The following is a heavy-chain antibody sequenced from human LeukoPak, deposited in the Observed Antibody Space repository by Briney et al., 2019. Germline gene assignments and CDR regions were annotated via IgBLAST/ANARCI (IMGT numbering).Heavy chain of an antibody. V-gene: IGHV4-59*01. CDR1: GGSISSYY. CDR2: IYYSGST. Sequence: SETLSLTCTVSGGSISSYYWSWIRQPPGKGLEWIGYIYYSGSTNYNPSLKSRVTISVDTSKNQFSLKLSSVTAADTAVYYCARHGVATMKGAFDIWGQGTMVTVSS. J-gene: IGHJ3*02. D-gene: IGHD3-22*01. CDR3: ARHGVATMKGAFDI.